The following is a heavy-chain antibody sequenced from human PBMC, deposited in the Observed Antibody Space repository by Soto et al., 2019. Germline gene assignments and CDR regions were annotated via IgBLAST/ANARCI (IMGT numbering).Heavy chain of an antibody. CDR2: ISSNSGSI. J-gene: IGHJ3*02. Sequence: LRLSCAASEFTFGDYAMHWVRQAPGKGLEWVSGISSNSGSIGYADSVKGRFTISRDNAKNSLYLQMNSLRAADTALYYCAKGVSTSWLRDGFDIWGQGTMVPSPQ. D-gene: IGHD6-13*01. CDR3: AKGVSTSWLRDGFDI. CDR1: EFTFGDYA. V-gene: IGHV3-9*01.